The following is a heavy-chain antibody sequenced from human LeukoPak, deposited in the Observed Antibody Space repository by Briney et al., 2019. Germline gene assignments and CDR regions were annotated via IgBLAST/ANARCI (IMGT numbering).Heavy chain of an antibody. D-gene: IGHD6-13*01. CDR1: GFSLSRYW. CDR3: ARGIGSSWVY. J-gene: IGHJ4*02. V-gene: IGHV3-74*01. CDR2: INSDGART. Sequence: GGALRLSCAASGFSLSRYWMHWVRQAPGKGLVWVSIINSDGARTTYANSVKGRFTISRDNAENTLYLQMNRLRDEDTAVYYCARGIGSSWVYWGQGTLVTVSS.